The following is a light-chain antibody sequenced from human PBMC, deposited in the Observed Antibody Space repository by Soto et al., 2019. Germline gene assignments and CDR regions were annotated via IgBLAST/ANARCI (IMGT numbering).Light chain of an antibody. CDR3: CSYAGSSPYV. V-gene: IGLV2-23*02. CDR2: EVS. J-gene: IGLJ1*01. CDR1: SSDVGSYNL. Sequence: SALPQPASVSGSPGQSITISCTGTSSDVGSYNLVSWYQQHPGKAPKLMIYEVSKRPSGVSNRFSGSKSGNTASLTISGLQAEDEADYYCCSYAGSSPYVFGTGTKVTVL.